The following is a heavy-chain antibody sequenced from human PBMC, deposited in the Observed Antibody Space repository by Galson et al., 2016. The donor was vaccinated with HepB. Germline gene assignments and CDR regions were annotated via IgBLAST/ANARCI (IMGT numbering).Heavy chain of an antibody. J-gene: IGHJ6*02. CDR3: ARDVEQWVCHGMDV. V-gene: IGHV3-23*01. D-gene: IGHD6-19*01. Sequence: SLRLSCAASEFTFNNYPMSWVRQAPGRGLEWVSTISGSGIITSYADSVKGRFTISRDSSTNTLYLQMNSLRAEDTAVYYCARDVEQWVCHGMDVWGQGTTVTVSS. CDR1: EFTFNNYP. CDR2: ISGSGIIT.